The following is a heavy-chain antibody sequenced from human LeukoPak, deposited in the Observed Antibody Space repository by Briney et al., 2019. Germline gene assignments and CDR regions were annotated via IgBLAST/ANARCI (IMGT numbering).Heavy chain of an antibody. D-gene: IGHD3-22*01. CDR3: AKDRRYYDSSGYYYFDY. J-gene: IGHJ4*02. CDR1: GFSFSSYA. CDR2: ISGSGGST. Sequence: PGGSLRLSCAASGFSFSSYAMSWVRQAPGKGLEWVSAISGSGGSTYYADSVKGRFTISRDNSKNTLYLQMNGLRAEDTAVYYCAKDRRYYDSSGYYYFDYWGQGTLVTVSS. V-gene: IGHV3-23*01.